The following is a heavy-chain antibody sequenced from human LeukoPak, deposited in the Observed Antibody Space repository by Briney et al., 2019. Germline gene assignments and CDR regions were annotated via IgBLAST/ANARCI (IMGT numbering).Heavy chain of an antibody. J-gene: IGHJ4*02. CDR2: IYYSGST. CDR1: GGSISSYY. V-gene: IGHV4-59*12. CDR3: ARDGKYQLLYQSVYFDY. D-gene: IGHD2-2*02. Sequence: SETLSLTCTVSGGSISSYYWSWIRQPPGKGLEWIGYIYYSGSTNYNPSLKSRVTISVDTSKNQFSLKLSSVTAADTAVYYCARDGKYQLLYQSVYFDYWGQGTLVTVSS.